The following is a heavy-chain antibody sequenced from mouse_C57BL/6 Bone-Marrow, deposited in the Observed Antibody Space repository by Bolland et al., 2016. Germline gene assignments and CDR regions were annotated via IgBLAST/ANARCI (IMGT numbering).Heavy chain of an antibody. D-gene: IGHD2-5*01. J-gene: IGHJ2*01. V-gene: IGHV1-76*01. CDR2: SGNT. Sequence: SGNTYYNEKFKGKATLTAEKSSSTAYMQLSSLTSEDSAVYFCAREDYYSNYVDYWGQGT. CDR3: AREDYYSNYVDY.